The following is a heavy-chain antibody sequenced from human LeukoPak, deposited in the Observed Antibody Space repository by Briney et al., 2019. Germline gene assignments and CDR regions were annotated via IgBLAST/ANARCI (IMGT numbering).Heavy chain of an antibody. V-gene: IGHV4-39*01. CDR1: GVSISSSNSY. D-gene: IGHD3/OR15-3a*01. CDR3: AGQTGSGLFILP. Sequence: SETLSLTCTVSGVSISSSNSYWGWIRQPPGKGLEWIGSIYYSGNTYYNASLKSQVSISIDTSKNQFPLRLTSVTAADTAVYYCAGQTGSGLFILPGGQGTLVTVSS. CDR2: IYYSGNT. J-gene: IGHJ4*02.